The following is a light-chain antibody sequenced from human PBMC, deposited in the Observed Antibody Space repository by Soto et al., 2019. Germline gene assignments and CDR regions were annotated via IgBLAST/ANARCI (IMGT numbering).Light chain of an antibody. CDR2: AAS. Sequence: DIRMTQSPSSLSASVGDRVTITCRARQGISNYLAWYQQKPGKVPKLLIYAASTLQSGVPSRFSGSGSRTDFTLTISSLQPEDVATYYCQKYNSAPRTFGQGTKVEIK. V-gene: IGKV1-27*01. CDR3: QKYNSAPRT. CDR1: QGISNY. J-gene: IGKJ1*01.